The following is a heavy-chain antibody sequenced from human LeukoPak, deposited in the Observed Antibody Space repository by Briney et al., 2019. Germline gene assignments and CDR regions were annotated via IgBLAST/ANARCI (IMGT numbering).Heavy chain of an antibody. CDR3: ARSYCSSTNCYPYYYYYMDV. CDR1: GGSISSGCYY. CDR2: IYYSGST. D-gene: IGHD2-2*01. V-gene: IGHV4-30-4*08. J-gene: IGHJ6*03. Sequence: SETLSLTCTVSGGSISSGCYYWSWSRQPPEKRLEWIEYIYYSGSTYYNPSLKRRVTTSEATTKNQFSLMLSSITAATTAEYYCARSYCSSTNCYPYYYYYMDVWGKGTTVTASS.